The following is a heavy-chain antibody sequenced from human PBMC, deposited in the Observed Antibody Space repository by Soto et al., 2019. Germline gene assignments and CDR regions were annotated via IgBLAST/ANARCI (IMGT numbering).Heavy chain of an antibody. D-gene: IGHD6-13*01. CDR2: FCYTGTT. CDR1: GGSISNYY. V-gene: IGHV4-59*08. J-gene: IGHJ4*02. CDR3: ARHRGSNWPLDY. Sequence: SETLSLTCSVSGGSISNYYWSWIRQPPGKGLEWFGYFCYTGTTKYNPSLKSRVTISGDASNNQFSLSVTSVTAADTAVYYCARHRGSNWPLDYWGQGTLVTVSS.